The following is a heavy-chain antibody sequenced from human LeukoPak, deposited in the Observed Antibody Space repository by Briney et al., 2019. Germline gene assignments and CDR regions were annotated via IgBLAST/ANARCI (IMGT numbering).Heavy chain of an antibody. CDR1: GFTFSSYA. CDR3: VKDSGWFHFDS. D-gene: IGHD6-19*01. J-gene: IGHJ4*02. Sequence: GGSLRLSCAASGFTFSSYAITWVRQAPGKGLEWVSAVSSNGAKTYYADSVKGRLTISRDNAKSSLHLQMNGLRAEDTAMYYCVKDSGWFHFDSWGQGTLVTVSS. V-gene: IGHV3-23*01. CDR2: VSSNGAKT.